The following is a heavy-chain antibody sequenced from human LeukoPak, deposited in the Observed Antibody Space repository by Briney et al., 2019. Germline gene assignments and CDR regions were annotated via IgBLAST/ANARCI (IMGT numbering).Heavy chain of an antibody. D-gene: IGHD3-10*01. V-gene: IGHV1-18*01. CDR1: GYTFTRYG. Sequence: ASVKVSCKSSGYTFTRYGITWVRQAPGQGLEWMGWISAYNGDTSYTQNLQGRLTMTTDTSTTTAYMELSSLRSEDTAVYYCARDRYYYGSGRSPSSDYWGQGTLVTVSS. CDR3: ARDRYYYGSGRSPSSDY. J-gene: IGHJ4*02. CDR2: ISAYNGDT.